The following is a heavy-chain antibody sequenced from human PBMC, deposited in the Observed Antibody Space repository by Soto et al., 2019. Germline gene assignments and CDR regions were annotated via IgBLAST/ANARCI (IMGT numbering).Heavy chain of an antibody. J-gene: IGHJ2*01. CDR3: ARLWSGPEPYWYFDL. D-gene: IGHD3-3*01. CDR2: IYYSGST. V-gene: IGHV4-59*01. Sequence: QVQLQESGPGLVKPSETLSLTCTVSGGSISSYYWSWIRQPPGKGLEWIGYIYYSGSTNYNPSLKSRVTISVDTSKNQFSLKLSSVTAADTAVYYCARLWSGPEPYWYFDLWGRGTLVTVSS. CDR1: GGSISSYY.